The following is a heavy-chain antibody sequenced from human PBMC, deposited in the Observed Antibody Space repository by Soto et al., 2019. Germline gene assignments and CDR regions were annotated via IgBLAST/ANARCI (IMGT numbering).Heavy chain of an antibody. CDR3: ATRYCSSTSCYWGQNYYYYYYMDV. D-gene: IGHD2-2*01. Sequence: GGSLRLSCAASGFTVSSNYMSWVRQAPGKGLEWVSVIYSGGSTYYADSVKGRFTISRDNSKNTLYLQMNSLKAEDTAVYYCATRYCSSTSCYWGQNYYYYYYMDVWGKGTTVTVSS. V-gene: IGHV3-66*01. J-gene: IGHJ6*03. CDR1: GFTVSSNY. CDR2: IYSGGST.